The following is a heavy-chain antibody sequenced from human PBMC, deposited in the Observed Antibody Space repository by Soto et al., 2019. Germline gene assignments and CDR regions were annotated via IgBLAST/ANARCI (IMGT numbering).Heavy chain of an antibody. CDR1: GYTFTGHY. D-gene: IGHD3-10*01. CDR2: VNRISGGT. CDR3: ARAKNFGSGELDY. J-gene: IGHJ4*02. V-gene: IGHV1-2*04. Sequence: QVQLVQSGAEVKKPGASVKVSCKASGYTFTGHYILWVRQAPGQGLEWMGWVNRISGGTIYAQKFLGWVTMTRDTSTSTAYLELRSLTSDATAVYYCARAKNFGSGELDYWGQGTLVTVSS.